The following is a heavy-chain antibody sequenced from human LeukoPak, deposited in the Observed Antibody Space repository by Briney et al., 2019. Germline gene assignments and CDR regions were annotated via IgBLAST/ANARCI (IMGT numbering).Heavy chain of an antibody. V-gene: IGHV3-15*01. Sequence: PGGSLRLSCAASGFSIENDWMSWVRQAPGKGLEWVARVKSYNAGGTTHYAASVKGRFIISRDDSKNMLYLQMDSLKTEDTAVYYCTLIQGWGAGSYFLDYWGQGALVTVSS. J-gene: IGHJ4*02. CDR1: GFSIENDW. D-gene: IGHD3-10*01. CDR2: VKSYNAGGTT. CDR3: TLIQGWGAGSYFLDY.